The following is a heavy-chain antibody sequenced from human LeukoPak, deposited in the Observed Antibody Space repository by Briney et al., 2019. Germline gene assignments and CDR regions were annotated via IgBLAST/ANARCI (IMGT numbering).Heavy chain of an antibody. V-gene: IGHV1-69*05. CDR2: HIPIFDTP. CDR1: GGTFTNYA. D-gene: IGHD6-13*01. J-gene: IGHJ4*02. Sequence: GASVKVSCKASGGTFTNYAVNWVRQAPGQGLEWMGGHIPIFDTPNPAQQFQGRLTITTDESTSTAYMELRSLRSDDTAVYYCARDRGTITTAARGEGYWGQGTLVTVSS. CDR3: ARDRGTITTAARGEGY.